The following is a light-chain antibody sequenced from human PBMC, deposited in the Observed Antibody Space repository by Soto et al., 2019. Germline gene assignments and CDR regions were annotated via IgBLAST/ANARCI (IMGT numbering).Light chain of an antibody. CDR3: QQRSTWLYP. CDR1: QDVSIF. V-gene: IGKV3-11*02. CDR2: DAS. J-gene: IGKJ2*01. Sequence: EILLAQSPATLSLSPGERATLSCKASQDVSIFLAWYQQKPGQAPRLLIHDASNRATGVPASFSGSGSGRDFTLTITSLEPEDFAVYYCQQRSTWLYPFGQGTKLEV.